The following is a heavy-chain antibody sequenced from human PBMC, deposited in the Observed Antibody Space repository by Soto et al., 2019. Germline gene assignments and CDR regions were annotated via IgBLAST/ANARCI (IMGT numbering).Heavy chain of an antibody. CDR3: AKDLRGASRGYVNWYFDL. D-gene: IGHD3-22*01. J-gene: IGHJ2*01. CDR2: ISYDGSNK. Sequence: QVQLVESGGGVVQPGRSLRLSCAASGFTFSSYGMHWVRQAPGKGLEWVAVISYDGSNKYYADSVKGRFTISRDNSKNTLYLQMNSLRAEDTAVYYCAKDLRGASRGYVNWYFDLWGRGTLVTVSS. V-gene: IGHV3-30*18. CDR1: GFTFSSYG.